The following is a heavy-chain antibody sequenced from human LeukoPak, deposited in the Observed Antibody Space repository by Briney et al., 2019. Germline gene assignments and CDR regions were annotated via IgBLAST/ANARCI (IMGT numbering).Heavy chain of an antibody. CDR1: GGSFSGYY. D-gene: IGHD3-10*01. V-gene: IGHV4-34*01. CDR2: INHSGST. J-gene: IGHJ5*02. Sequence: SETLSLTCAVYGGSFSGYYWSWIRQPPGKGLEWIGEINHSGSTNYNPSLKSRVTIPVDTSKNQFSLKLSSVTAADTAVYYCARSFALAGSGSYEFDPWGQGTLVTVSS. CDR3: ARSFALAGSGSYEFDP.